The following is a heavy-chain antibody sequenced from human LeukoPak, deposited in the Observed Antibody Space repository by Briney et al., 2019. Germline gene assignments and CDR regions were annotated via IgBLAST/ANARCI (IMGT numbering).Heavy chain of an antibody. D-gene: IGHD2-8*01. CDR2: IGTAGDT. CDR1: GFTFSNYD. V-gene: IGHV3-13*01. CDR3: ARSDVYWGHFDY. Sequence: GGSLRLSCAASGFTFSNYDMHWVRQTTGKGLEWVSAIGTAGDTNYLGSVKGRFTISRENAKNSLYLQMNSLRAGDTAVYYCARSDVYWGHFDYWGQGTLVTVCS. J-gene: IGHJ4*02.